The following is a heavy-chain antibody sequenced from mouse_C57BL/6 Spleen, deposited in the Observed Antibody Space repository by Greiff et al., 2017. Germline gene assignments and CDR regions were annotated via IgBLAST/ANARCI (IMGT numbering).Heavy chain of an antibody. CDR1: GYSFTGYY. Sequence: EVQLQQSGPELVKPGASVKISCKASGYSFTGYYMTWVKQSPEKSLEWIGEINTSTGGTTSNQKFKANAILTVNKSTSTSYMQLKSLTSEDSAVYYCARRIYYYGSSHYCAIDYWGKGTSVTVSS. V-gene: IGHV1-42*01. CDR3: ARRIYYYGSSHYCAIDY. J-gene: IGHJ4*01. CDR2: INTSTGGT. D-gene: IGHD1-1*01.